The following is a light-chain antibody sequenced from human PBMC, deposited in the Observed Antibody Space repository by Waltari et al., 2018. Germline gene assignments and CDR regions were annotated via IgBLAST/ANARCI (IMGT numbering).Light chain of an antibody. CDR1: NIGSKT. CDR2: DDT. V-gene: IGLV3-21*02. Sequence: SYVLTQPPSVSVAPGQTATITCEESNIGSKTVHWYRKKPGQATVVVVYDDTFRPSGIPERFSGSNSGRTATLTISRVEAGDEADYYCQVWDSSSKYVFGTGTKVNVL. CDR3: QVWDSSSKYV. J-gene: IGLJ1*01.